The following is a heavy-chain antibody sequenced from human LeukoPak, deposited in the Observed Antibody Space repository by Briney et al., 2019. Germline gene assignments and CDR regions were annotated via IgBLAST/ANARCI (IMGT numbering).Heavy chain of an antibody. CDR3: ARDIGKSFLYSSGWYYFDY. D-gene: IGHD6-19*01. CDR2: IKQDGSEK. Sequence: GGSLRLSCAASGFTFSSYWMSWVRQAPGKGLEWVANIKQDGSEKYYVDSVKGRFTISRDNAKNSLYLQMNSLRAEDTAVYYCARDIGKSFLYSSGWYYFDYWGQGTLVTVSS. V-gene: IGHV3-7*01. CDR1: GFTFSSYW. J-gene: IGHJ4*02.